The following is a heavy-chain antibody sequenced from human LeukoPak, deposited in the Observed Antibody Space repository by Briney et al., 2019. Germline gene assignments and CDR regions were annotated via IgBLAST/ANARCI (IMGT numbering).Heavy chain of an antibody. CDR2: SYYSGNT. D-gene: IGHD3-10*01. Sequence: PSETLSLTCSLSGGSITSTTYYWGWIRQPPGKGLEWIGGSYYSGNTYYNPSLESRVTISLDTSRKQFSLKLSSVTAADTAVYYCARTRGFGELLGEGIDPWGQGTLVTVSS. V-gene: IGHV4-39*01. CDR3: ARTRGFGELLGEGIDP. CDR1: GGSITSTTYY. J-gene: IGHJ5*02.